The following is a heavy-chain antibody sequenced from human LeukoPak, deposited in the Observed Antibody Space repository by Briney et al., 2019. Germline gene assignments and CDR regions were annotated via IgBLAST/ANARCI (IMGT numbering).Heavy chain of an antibody. CDR2: INPNSGGT. CDR1: GYTFTGYY. V-gene: IGHV1-2*04. CDR3: ARVGSPGIAVAEWDY. Sequence: GASVKVSCKASGYTFTGYYMHWVRQAPGQGLEWMGWINPNSGGTNYAQKSQGWVTMTRDTSISTAYMELSRLRSDDTAVYYCARVGSPGIAVAEWDYWGQGTLVTVSS. D-gene: IGHD6-19*01. J-gene: IGHJ4*02.